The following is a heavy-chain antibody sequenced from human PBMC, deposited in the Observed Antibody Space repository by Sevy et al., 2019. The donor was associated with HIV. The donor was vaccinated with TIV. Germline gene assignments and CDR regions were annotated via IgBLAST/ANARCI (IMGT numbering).Heavy chain of an antibody. J-gene: IGHJ6*02. CDR3: ARDQGYYYGSGSYYIHYYYGMDV. CDR2: IKVDGSEK. D-gene: IGHD3-10*01. Sequence: GGCLRLSCAVSGFTFRSYWMSWVRQAPGKGLEWVAHIKVDGSEKYHVDSVKGRFTISRDNAKNSLFLQMNSLRAEDTAVYYCARDQGYYYGSGSYYIHYYYGMDVWGQGTTVTVSS. V-gene: IGHV3-7*03. CDR1: GFTFRSYW.